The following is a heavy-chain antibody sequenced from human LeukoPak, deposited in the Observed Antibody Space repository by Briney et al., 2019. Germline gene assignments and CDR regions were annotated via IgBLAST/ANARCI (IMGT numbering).Heavy chain of an antibody. Sequence: PSETLSLTCTVSGVYISSSSYYWGWIRQPPGENQEWIGSIYYSGSTYYNPSLKSRVTISVDTSKNQFSLKLSSVTAADTAVYYCARLGYCTNAVCYNWFDPWGQGTLVTVSS. CDR1: GVYISSSSYY. CDR3: ARLGYCTNAVCYNWFDP. J-gene: IGHJ5*02. CDR2: IYYSGST. V-gene: IGHV4-39*01. D-gene: IGHD2-8*01.